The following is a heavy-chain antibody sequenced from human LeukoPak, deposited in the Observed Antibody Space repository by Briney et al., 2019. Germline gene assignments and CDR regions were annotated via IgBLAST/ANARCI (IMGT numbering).Heavy chain of an antibody. J-gene: IGHJ4*01. V-gene: IGHV3-23*01. CDR3: ASGSTPGSGYYFDS. D-gene: IGHD3-22*01. Sequence: GGSLRLSCVASGFTFRSYAMAWVRQAPGKGLEQGLEVVASIIAGGDTFYADSVKGRFTISRDNSRNTLYLQMNRLRAEDTDIYYCASGSTPGSGYYFDSWGPGTLVTVSS. CDR2: IIAGGDT. CDR1: GFTFRSYA.